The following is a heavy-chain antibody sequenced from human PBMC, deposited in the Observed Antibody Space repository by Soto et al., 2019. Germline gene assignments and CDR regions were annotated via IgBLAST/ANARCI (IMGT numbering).Heavy chain of an antibody. CDR1: GGSVSSGNYY. Sequence: QVQLQESGPGLVKPSETLSLTCTVSGGSVSSGNYYWSWIRQPPGKGLEWIGYFYYTGSINFNPPLKSQVSILRDSSKNQFSLRLSSVTAADTAVYYCARSMFYSDGTNYSRFEYWGQGTLGTASS. V-gene: IGHV4-61*01. D-gene: IGHD2-8*01. CDR2: FYYTGSI. CDR3: ARSMFYSDGTNYSRFEY. J-gene: IGHJ4*02.